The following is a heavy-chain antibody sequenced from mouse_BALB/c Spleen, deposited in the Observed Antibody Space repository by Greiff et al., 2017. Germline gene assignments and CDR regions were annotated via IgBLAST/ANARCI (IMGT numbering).Heavy chain of an antibody. Sequence: VQLVESGPGLVAPSQSLSITCTVSGFSLTGYGVNWVRQPPGKGLEWLGMIWGDGSTDYNSALKSRLSISKDNSKSQVFLKMNSLQTDDTARYYCARDRRIYYGYDAYAMDYWGQGTSVTVSS. J-gene: IGHJ4*01. CDR2: IWGDGST. V-gene: IGHV2-6-7*01. CDR1: GFSLTGYG. CDR3: ARDRRIYYGYDAYAMDY. D-gene: IGHD2-2*01.